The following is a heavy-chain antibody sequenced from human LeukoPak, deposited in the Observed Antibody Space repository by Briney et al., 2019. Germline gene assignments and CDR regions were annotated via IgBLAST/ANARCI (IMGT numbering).Heavy chain of an antibody. CDR1: GGTFSSYA. CDR2: IIPIFGTA. D-gene: IGHD1-1*01. V-gene: IGHV1-69*06. CDR3: AIGHLGTTVDY. J-gene: IGHJ4*02. Sequence: SVKVSCKASGGTFSSYAISWVRQAPGQGLEWMGGIIPIFGTANYAQKFPGRVTITADKSTSTAYMELSSLRSEDTAVYYWAIGHLGTTVDYWGQGTLVTVSS.